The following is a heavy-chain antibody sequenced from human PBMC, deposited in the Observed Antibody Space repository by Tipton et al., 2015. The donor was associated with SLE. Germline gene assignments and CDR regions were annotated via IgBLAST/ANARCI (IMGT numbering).Heavy chain of an antibody. CDR1: GFTVSSNY. CDR3: ARDYYDSSGYYYYYYYGMDV. Sequence: SLRLSCAASGFTVSSNYMSWVRQAPGKGLEWVSVIYSGGSTYYADSVKGRFTISRDNSKNTLYLQMNSLRAEDTAVYYCARDYYDSSGYYYYYYYGMDVCGQGTTVTVSS. CDR2: IYSGGST. D-gene: IGHD3-22*01. J-gene: IGHJ6*02. V-gene: IGHV3-66*02.